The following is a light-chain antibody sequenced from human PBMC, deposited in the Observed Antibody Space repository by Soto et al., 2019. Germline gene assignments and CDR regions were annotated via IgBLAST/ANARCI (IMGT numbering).Light chain of an antibody. CDR2: GAS. Sequence: EIVLTQSPATLSLSPGERATLSCRASQSASSDVAWYQQKVGQTPRLLIHGASTRATGIAARFSGSGSGTEFTLTISGLQSEDFATYYCQQYNNWPVTFGGGTKVDIK. CDR1: QSASSD. CDR3: QQYNNWPVT. V-gene: IGKV3D-15*01. J-gene: IGKJ4*01.